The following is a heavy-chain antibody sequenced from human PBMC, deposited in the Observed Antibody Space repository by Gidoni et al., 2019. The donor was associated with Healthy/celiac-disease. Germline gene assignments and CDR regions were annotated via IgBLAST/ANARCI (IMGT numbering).Heavy chain of an antibody. CDR2: IDPSDSYT. CDR1: GYSFTSYW. V-gene: IGHV5-10-1*03. D-gene: IGHD6-19*01. CDR3: ARGYSSGHSSDY. Sequence: EVQLVQSGAEVKKPGESLRISCKGSGYSFTSYWIRWVRQMPGKGMEWMGRIDPSDSYTNYSPSFQGHVTISADKSISTAYLQWSSLKASDTAMYYCARGYSSGHSSDYWGQGTLVTVSS. J-gene: IGHJ4*02.